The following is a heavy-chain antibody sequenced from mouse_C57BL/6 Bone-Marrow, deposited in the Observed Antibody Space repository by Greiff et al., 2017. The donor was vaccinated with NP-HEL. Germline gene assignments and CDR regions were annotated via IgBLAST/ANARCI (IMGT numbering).Heavy chain of an antibody. D-gene: IGHD1-1*01. J-gene: IGHJ4*01. V-gene: IGHV1-81*01. Sequence: VQLQQSGAELARPGASVKLSCTASGYTFTSYGISWVKQRTGQGLEWIGEIYPRSGNTYYNEKFKGKATLTADKSSSTAYMELRSLTSEDSAVYFCARSYYYGSSYDYAMDYWGQGTSVTVSS. CDR3: ARSYYYGSSYDYAMDY. CDR1: GYTFTSYG. CDR2: IYPRSGNT.